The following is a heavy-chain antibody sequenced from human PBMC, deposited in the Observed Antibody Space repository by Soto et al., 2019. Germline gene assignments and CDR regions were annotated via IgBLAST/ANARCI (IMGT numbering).Heavy chain of an antibody. CDR2: INPSSSHI. D-gene: IGHD2-15*01. J-gene: IGHJ3*01. V-gene: IGHV3-21*02. CDR3: VRGYCRGGGCYLRRDAFDV. Sequence: EVQLVESGGGLVMPGGSLRLSCAASGFTFASYHMSWVRQAPGKGLDWVSSINPSSSHIYYSDSVRGRFTISRDDSKNSLHLDMNSLRTEDVAIYYCVRGYCRGGGCYLRRDAFDVWGQGTAVTVSS. CDR1: GFTFASYH.